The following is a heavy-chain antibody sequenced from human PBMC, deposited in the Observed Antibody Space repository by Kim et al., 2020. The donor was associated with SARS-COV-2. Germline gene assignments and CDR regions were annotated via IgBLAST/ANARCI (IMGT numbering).Heavy chain of an antibody. CDR3: ARASSTSCPCYYMDV. CDR2: INSDGSST. Sequence: GGSLRLSCAASGFTFSTYWMYWVRQAPGKGLVWVSRINSDGSSTNYADSVKGRFTITRDNAKNTLNLQMNRLRAEDTAVYYCARASSTSCPCYYMDVWGKGSSATVSS. CDR1: GFTFSTYW. D-gene: IGHD2-2*01. J-gene: IGHJ6*03. V-gene: IGHV3-74*01.